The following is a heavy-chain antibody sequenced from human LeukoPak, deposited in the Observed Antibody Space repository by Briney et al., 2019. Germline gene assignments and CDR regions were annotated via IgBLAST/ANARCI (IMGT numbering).Heavy chain of an antibody. CDR3: AQVVVISPIAPDYYGMDV. D-gene: IGHD3-22*01. J-gene: IGHJ6*02. CDR1: GYTFTSYA. CDR2: IIPIFGTA. V-gene: IGHV1-69*13. Sequence: SVKVSCKASGYTFTSYALNWVRQAPGQGLERMGGIIPIFGTANYAQKFQGGVTITADESTSTAYMELSSPRSEDTAVYYCAQVVVISPIAPDYYGMDVWGQGTTVTVSS.